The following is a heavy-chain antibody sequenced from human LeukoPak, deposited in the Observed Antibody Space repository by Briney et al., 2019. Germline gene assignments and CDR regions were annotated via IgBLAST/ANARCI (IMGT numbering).Heavy chain of an antibody. CDR3: ARAIDSSGWGTYYFDY. CDR2: IYHSGST. Sequence: SETLSLTCAVSGGSISSGGYSWGWIRQPPGKGLEWIVYIYHSGSTYYNPSLKSRVTISVDRSKNQFSLKLSSVTAADTAVYYCARAIDSSGWGTYYFDYWGQGTLVTVSS. V-gene: IGHV4-30-2*01. J-gene: IGHJ4*02. D-gene: IGHD6-19*01. CDR1: GGSISSGGYS.